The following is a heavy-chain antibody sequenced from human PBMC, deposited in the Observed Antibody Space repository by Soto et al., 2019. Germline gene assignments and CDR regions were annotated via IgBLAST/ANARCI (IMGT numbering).Heavy chain of an antibody. CDR1: GGSIREGVYY. V-gene: IGHV4-31*03. J-gene: IGHJ5*02. CDR3: AKDPSTQPTPPVTPWWFDP. D-gene: IGHD2-15*01. CDR2: IYFTGKT. Sequence: PSETLSLTCSVSGGSIREGVYYWAWIRHRPGKGLEWMGFIYFTGKTNYNPSFESRLSMSVDMSRSQLSLRLTSVIAADTAVYFCAKDPSTQPTPPVTPWWFDPWGQGILVTVSS.